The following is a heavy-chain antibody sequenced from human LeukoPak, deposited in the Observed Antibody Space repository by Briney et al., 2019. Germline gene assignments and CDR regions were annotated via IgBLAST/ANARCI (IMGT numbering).Heavy chain of an antibody. CDR2: IYYSGST. V-gene: IGHV4-59*11. Sequence: PSETLSLTCTVSHGSISSHYWSWIRQPPGKGLEWIGYIYYSGSTSYNSSLKSRVTISVDTSKNQFSLKLSSVTAADTAVYYCARGGYYDRSGNSYKFGFDMWGQGTMVTVSS. CDR3: ARGGYYDRSGNSYKFGFDM. CDR1: HGSISSHY. J-gene: IGHJ3*02. D-gene: IGHD3-22*01.